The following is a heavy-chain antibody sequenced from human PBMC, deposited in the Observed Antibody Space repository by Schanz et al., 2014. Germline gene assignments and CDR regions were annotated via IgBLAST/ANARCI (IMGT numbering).Heavy chain of an antibody. CDR2: ISGSGGDT. CDR1: GFTFSSYA. D-gene: IGHD5-12*01. Sequence: DVHLMESGGGLVQPGGSLRLSCAGSGFTFSSYAMNWVRQAPGKGLEWVSAISGSGGDTYYADSVKGRFTISRDNSKNMVFLQMNSLRVEDTAIYYCARDEGKDGYNLAFDVWGQGTLVTVSS. J-gene: IGHJ3*01. CDR3: ARDEGKDGYNLAFDV. V-gene: IGHV3-23*01.